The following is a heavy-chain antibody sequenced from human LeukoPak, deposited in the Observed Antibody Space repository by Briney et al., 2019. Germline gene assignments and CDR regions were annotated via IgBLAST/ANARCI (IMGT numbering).Heavy chain of an antibody. V-gene: IGHV3-15*01. CDR3: ASASYDFWSGYYPNSPTHFDY. D-gene: IGHD3-3*01. Sequence: GGSLRLPCAASGFTFSNAWMSWVRQAPGKGLEWVGRIKSKTGGGTTDYGAPVKGRFTISRDDSKNTLYLQMNSLRTEDTAVYYCASASYDFWSGYYPNSPTHFDYWGQGTLVTVSS. CDR1: GFTFSNAW. J-gene: IGHJ4*02. CDR2: IKSKTGGGTT.